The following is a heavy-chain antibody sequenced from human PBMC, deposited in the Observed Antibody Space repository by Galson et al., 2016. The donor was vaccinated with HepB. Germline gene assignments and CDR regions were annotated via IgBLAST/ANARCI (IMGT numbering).Heavy chain of an antibody. D-gene: IGHD3-9*01. CDR2: IDPSASYT. Sequence: QSGAEVKKPGESLRISCKGSGDSFTSYWISWVRQMPGKGLEWMGRIDPSASYTNYSPSSQGHVTISADKSISNAYLQWSSLKASDTAIYYCVRRRDILTGYRSYYYVMDVWGQGTTVTVSS. CDR1: GDSFTSYW. J-gene: IGHJ6*02. V-gene: IGHV5-10-1*01. CDR3: VRRRDILTGYRSYYYVMDV.